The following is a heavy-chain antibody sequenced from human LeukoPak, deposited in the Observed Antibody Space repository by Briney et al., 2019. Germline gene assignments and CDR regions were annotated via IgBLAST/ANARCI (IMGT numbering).Heavy chain of an antibody. CDR3: ASERNDAFDI. Sequence: SETLSLTCTVSGGSISSSGYYWGWIRQPPGKGLEWIGSIYYSGSTYYNPSLKSRVTISVDTSKNQFSLKLSSVTAADTAVYYCASERNDAFDIWGQGTMVTVSS. D-gene: IGHD5-24*01. J-gene: IGHJ3*02. CDR2: IYYSGST. V-gene: IGHV4-39*01. CDR1: GGSISSSGYY.